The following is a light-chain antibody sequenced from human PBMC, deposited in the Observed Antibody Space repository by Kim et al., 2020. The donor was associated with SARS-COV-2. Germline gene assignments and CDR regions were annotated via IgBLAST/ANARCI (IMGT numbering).Light chain of an antibody. V-gene: IGLV3-21*04. CDR3: QVWDNDTVV. J-gene: IGLJ3*02. Sequence: SYELTQPPSVSVAPGKTARITCGGNNLGSKNVHWYQQQPGQAPVLVIYSDINRPSGIPERFSGSNSGSTATLTISRADAGDEADYYCQVWDNDTVVFGGG. CDR2: SDI. CDR1: NLGSKN.